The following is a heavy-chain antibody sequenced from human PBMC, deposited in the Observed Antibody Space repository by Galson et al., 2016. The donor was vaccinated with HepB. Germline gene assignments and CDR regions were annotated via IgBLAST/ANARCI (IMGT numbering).Heavy chain of an antibody. CDR1: GFTFSSYA. D-gene: IGHD3-22*01. CDR3: AKLALYDSSGYYDSFDY. CDR2: ISYAGSNK. Sequence: SLRLSCAASGFTFSSYAMSWVRQAPGKGLEWVAVISYAGSNKYYADSVKGRFTISRDNSKNTLYLQMNSQRAEDTALYYCAKLALYDSSGYYDSFDYWGQGTLVTVSS. J-gene: IGHJ4*01. V-gene: IGHV3-30*18.